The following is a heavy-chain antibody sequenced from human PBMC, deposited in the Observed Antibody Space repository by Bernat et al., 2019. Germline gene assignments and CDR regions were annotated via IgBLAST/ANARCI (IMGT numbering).Heavy chain of an antibody. Sequence: EVQLVESGGGLVQPGGSLRLSCAASGFTFSSYSMNWVRQAPGKGLEWVSYISSSSSTIYYADSVKGRFTISRDNAKNSLYLQMNSLRAEDTAVYYCARDCASGDCYSHRADYWGQGTLVTVSS. V-gene: IGHV3-48*01. CDR2: ISSSSSTI. CDR3: ARDCASGDCYSHRADY. D-gene: IGHD2-21*02. CDR1: GFTFSSYS. J-gene: IGHJ4*02.